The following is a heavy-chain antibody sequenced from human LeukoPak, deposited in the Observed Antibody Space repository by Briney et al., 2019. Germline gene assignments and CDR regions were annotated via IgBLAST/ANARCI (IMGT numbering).Heavy chain of an antibody. CDR1: GYTFTSYD. CDR3: ARGYSSGWYGWFDP. J-gene: IGHJ5*02. CDR2: MNPNSGNT. D-gene: IGHD6-19*01. Sequence: ASVKVSCKASGYTFTSYDINWVRQATGQGLEWMGWMNPNSGNTGYAQKFQGRVTMTRNTSKTTAYMELSSLRSEDTAVYYCARGYSSGWYGWFDPWGQGTLVTVSS. V-gene: IGHV1-8*01.